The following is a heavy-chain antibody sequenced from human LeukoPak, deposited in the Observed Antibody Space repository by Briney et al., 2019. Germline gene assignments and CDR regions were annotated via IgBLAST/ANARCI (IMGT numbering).Heavy chain of an antibody. CDR2: INYSAST. CDR1: GGSISSSNYY. Sequence: SETLSLTCTVSGGSISSSNYYWGWIPQRPGKGLKWFVNINYSASTYYNPSLRSLVTISVDTSKNQFCLKLRSVAAADTAVYYCARLSLPRDFDIWGQGTMVTVSS. V-gene: IGHV4-39*01. J-gene: IGHJ3*02. CDR3: ARLSLPRDFDI.